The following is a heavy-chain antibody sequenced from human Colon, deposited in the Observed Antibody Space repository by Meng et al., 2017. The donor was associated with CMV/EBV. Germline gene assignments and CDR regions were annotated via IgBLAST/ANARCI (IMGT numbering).Heavy chain of an antibody. Sequence: GGSLRLSCAASGFTFDYCGRTWVRQAPGRGLEWVSLSSCCGGSTYYADSVKGRFTISRDNSKNTLYLQMNSLRAEDTAVYYCARVRFNPQNGYSYYFDYWGQGTLVTVSS. D-gene: IGHD3-22*01. V-gene: IGHV3-23*01. CDR1: GFTFDYCG. J-gene: IGHJ4*02. CDR2: SSCCGGST. CDR3: ARVRFNPQNGYSYYFDY.